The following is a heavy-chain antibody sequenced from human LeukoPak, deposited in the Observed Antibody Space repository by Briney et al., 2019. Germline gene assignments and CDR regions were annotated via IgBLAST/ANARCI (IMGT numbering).Heavy chain of an antibody. CDR1: GFTFSSYA. D-gene: IGHD3-22*01. Sequence: GGSLTLSCAASGFTFSSYAMSWVRQAPRKGLEWVSAISGSGGSTYYADSVKGRFTISRDNSKNTLYLQMNSLRAEDTAVYYCAKDLGMGGYDLQDAFDYWGQGTLVTVSS. CDR2: ISGSGGST. J-gene: IGHJ4*02. CDR3: AKDLGMGGYDLQDAFDY. V-gene: IGHV3-23*01.